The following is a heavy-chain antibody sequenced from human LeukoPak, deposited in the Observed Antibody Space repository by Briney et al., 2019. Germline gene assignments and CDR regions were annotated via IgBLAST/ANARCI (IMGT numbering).Heavy chain of an antibody. V-gene: IGHV3-48*01. CDR1: GFTVSSNY. CDR2: ISSSGSTI. Sequence: PGGSLRLSCAASGFTVSSNYMSWVRQAPGKGLEWVSYISSSGSTIYYADSVKGRFTISRDNGKNSLYLQMNSLRAEDTAVYYCASQLGDASDIWGQGTMVTVSS. J-gene: IGHJ3*02. CDR3: ASQLGDASDI. D-gene: IGHD6-13*01.